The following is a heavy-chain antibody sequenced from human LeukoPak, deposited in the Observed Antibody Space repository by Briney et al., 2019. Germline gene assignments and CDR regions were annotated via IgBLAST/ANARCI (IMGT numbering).Heavy chain of an antibody. Sequence: GGSLRLSCGASGFSFSNFWMSWIRQAPGKGLERVANMNPDGSATYYLDSVKGRFTISRDNAKNSLYLQVNSLRAEDTAVYYCARVTAAGCDYWGQGTLVTVSS. J-gene: IGHJ4*02. D-gene: IGHD6-13*01. CDR3: ARVTAAGCDY. CDR2: MNPDGSAT. V-gene: IGHV3-7*01. CDR1: GFSFSNFW.